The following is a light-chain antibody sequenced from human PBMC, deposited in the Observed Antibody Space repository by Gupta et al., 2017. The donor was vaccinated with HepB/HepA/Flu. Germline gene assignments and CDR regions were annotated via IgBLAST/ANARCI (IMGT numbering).Light chain of an antibody. V-gene: IGLV1-44*01. CDR3: ATWDDSLNVWV. CDR1: SSDIGSNT. Sequence: ISCSGSSSDIGSNTVNWYQQLPGTAPKLLIYRNNPRPSGVPDRLSGSKSGTSASLAIIGLQPDDEADYYCATWDDSLNVWVFGGGTKLTVL. J-gene: IGLJ3*02. CDR2: RNN.